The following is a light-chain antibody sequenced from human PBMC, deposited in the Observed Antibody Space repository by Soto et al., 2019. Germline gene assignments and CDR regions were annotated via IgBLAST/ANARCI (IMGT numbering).Light chain of an antibody. J-gene: IGKJ2*01. Sequence: IQLTQSPSLLSASVGDRVTIGCRASETIYRYLNWYQQKPGKAPSLLISDASTLQGGVPSRFSGSGSGTDFTLSISSLQSEDFATYYCQQSYKTQHTFGQGTKVDIK. V-gene: IGKV1-39*01. CDR1: ETIYRY. CDR2: DAS. CDR3: QQSYKTQHT.